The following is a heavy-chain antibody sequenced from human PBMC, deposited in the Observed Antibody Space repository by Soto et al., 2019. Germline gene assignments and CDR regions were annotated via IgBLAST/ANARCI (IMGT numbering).Heavy chain of an antibody. CDR3: ARVMQQLVLVGYFQH. D-gene: IGHD6-13*01. Sequence: GASVKVSCKASGYTFTSYYMHWVRQAPGQGLEWMGIIIPIVGSASYAQKFQGRVTITADESTSTAYMELSSLRSEDTAVYYCARVMQQLVLVGYFQHWGQGTLVPVSS. J-gene: IGHJ1*01. CDR2: IIPIVGSA. CDR1: GYTFTSYY. V-gene: IGHV1-46*01.